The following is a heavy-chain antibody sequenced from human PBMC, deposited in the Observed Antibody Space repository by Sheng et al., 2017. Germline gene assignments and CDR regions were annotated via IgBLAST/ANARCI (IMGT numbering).Heavy chain of an antibody. CDR1: GFTVSSNY. CDR2: LYSGGSI. CDR3: ARTDSSGYFDY. J-gene: IGHJ4*02. D-gene: IGHD3-22*01. Sequence: EVQLVESGGGLIQPGGSLRLSCAASGFTVSSNYMTWVRQAPGKGLEWVSILYSGGSIYYADSVKGRFTISRDNSKNTLYLQMSSLRAEDTAVYYCARTDSSGYFDYWGQGTLVTVSS. V-gene: IGHV3-53*01.